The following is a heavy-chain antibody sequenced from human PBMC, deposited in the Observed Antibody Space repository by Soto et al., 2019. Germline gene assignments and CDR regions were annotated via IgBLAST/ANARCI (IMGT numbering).Heavy chain of an antibody. CDR1: GFTFSYYG. Sequence: GGSLRLSCVGSGFTFSYYGMHWVRQGPGKGLEWVAVISYDGSDKDYADSVKGRFTISRDNSRNTLFLQMNSLRAEDTAVYYCARDYYKYYDSSGYYRSPAYWGQGTLVTVSS. D-gene: IGHD3-22*01. V-gene: IGHV3-30*03. CDR2: ISYDGSDK. J-gene: IGHJ4*02. CDR3: ARDYYKYYDSSGYYRSPAY.